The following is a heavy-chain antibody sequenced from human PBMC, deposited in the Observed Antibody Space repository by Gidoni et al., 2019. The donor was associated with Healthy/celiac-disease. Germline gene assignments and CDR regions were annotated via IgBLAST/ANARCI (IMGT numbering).Heavy chain of an antibody. CDR1: GGSISSGGYS. Sequence: QVQLQVSGPGLVKPSQTLSLTCTVSGGSISSGGYSLIWIRQHPGKGLEWIGYIYYSGSTYYNPALKSRVTISVDTSKNQFSLKLSSVTAADTAVYYCARVASGIVVVPAAISEGYAFDIWGQGTMVTVSS. V-gene: IGHV4-31*03. J-gene: IGHJ3*02. CDR2: IYYSGST. CDR3: ARVASGIVVVPAAISEGYAFDI. D-gene: IGHD2-2*02.